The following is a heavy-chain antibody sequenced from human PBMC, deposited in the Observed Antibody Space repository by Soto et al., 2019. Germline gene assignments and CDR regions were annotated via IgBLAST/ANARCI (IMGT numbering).Heavy chain of an antibody. CDR2: INHSGST. J-gene: IGHJ5*02. D-gene: IGHD6-19*01. Sequence: PSETLSLTCAVYGGSFSGYYCRWIRQLPGKGLEWIGEINHSGSTNYNPSLKSRVTISVDTSKNQFSLKLSSVTAADTAVYYCARDRSGWYWIDLWGQGTLVTVSS. CDR3: ARDRSGWYWIDL. V-gene: IGHV4-34*01. CDR1: GGSFSGYY.